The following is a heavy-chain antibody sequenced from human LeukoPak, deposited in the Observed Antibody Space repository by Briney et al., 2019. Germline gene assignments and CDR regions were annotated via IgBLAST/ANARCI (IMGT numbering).Heavy chain of an antibody. CDR2: IKQDGSEK. V-gene: IGHV3-7*01. D-gene: IGHD3-22*01. CDR1: GFTFSTYW. CDR3: ARRDCDSIKCRGSNWFDP. Sequence: GGSLRLSCAASGFTFSTYWMSWVRQAPGKGLEWVANIKQDGSEKYYVDSVKGRFTISRDNAKNSLYLQMNTLRPEDTAVYYCARRDCDSIKCRGSNWFDPWGQGTLVSVSS. J-gene: IGHJ5*02.